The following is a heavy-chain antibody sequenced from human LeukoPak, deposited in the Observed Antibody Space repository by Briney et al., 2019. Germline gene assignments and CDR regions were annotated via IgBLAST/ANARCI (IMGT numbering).Heavy chain of an antibody. V-gene: IGHV3-7*01. CDR1: GFTFSSYW. D-gene: IGHD3-3*01. Sequence: GGSLRLSCVASGFTFSSYWMSWVRQAPAKELEWVANIKQDGSEKNYVDSVKGRFTISRDNAKNSLYLQMNSLRAEDTAVYYCAREITIFGVVIIHDAFDIWGQGTMVTVSS. CDR3: AREITIFGVVIIHDAFDI. J-gene: IGHJ3*02. CDR2: IKQDGSEK.